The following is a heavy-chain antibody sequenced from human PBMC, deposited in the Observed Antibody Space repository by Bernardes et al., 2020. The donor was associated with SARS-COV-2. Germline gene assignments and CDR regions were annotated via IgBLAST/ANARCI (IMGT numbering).Heavy chain of an antibody. D-gene: IGHD3-10*01. V-gene: IGHV3-74*01. CDR2: VNSDGSNT. CDR3: ARKTGHDYGMDV. J-gene: IGHJ6*02. Sequence: GGSLRLSCAASGFSSSSYCMHWVRQAPGKGLVWVSRVNSDGSNTIYADSVKGRFTISRDSSKNMVYLQMNSLRAEDTAVYYCARKTGHDYGMDVWGQGTTVTVSS. CDR1: GFSSSSYC.